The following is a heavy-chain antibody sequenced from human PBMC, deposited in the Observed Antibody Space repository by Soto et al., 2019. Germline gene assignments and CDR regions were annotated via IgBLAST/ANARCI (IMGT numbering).Heavy chain of an antibody. Sequence: GGSLRLSFAASGFTFSSYTMTWVRQDPGKGLEWVSSISSGAGYIYYADSVKGRFTISRDNAENSLYLQMNSLRAEDTAVYFCARDPSPNWNAGPYYFDDWGQGTLVTVSS. CDR1: GFTFSSYT. J-gene: IGHJ4*02. D-gene: IGHD1-20*01. CDR3: ARDPSPNWNAGPYYFDD. CDR2: ISSGAGYI. V-gene: IGHV3-21*01.